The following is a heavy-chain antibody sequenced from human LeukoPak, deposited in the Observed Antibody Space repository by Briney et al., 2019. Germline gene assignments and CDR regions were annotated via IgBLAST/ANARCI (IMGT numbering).Heavy chain of an antibody. Sequence: SVKVSCKASGGTFSSYAISWVRQAPGQGLEWMGRIIPILGIANYAQKFQGRVTITADKSTSTAYMELSSLRSEDTAVYYCAREAAPYYYDSSGRGWFDPWGQGTLVTVSS. V-gene: IGHV1-69*04. D-gene: IGHD3-22*01. CDR2: IIPILGIA. CDR3: AREAAPYYYDSSGRGWFDP. CDR1: GGTFSSYA. J-gene: IGHJ5*02.